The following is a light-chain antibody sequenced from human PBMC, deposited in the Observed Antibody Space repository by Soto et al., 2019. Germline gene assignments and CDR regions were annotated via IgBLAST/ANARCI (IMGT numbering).Light chain of an antibody. CDR2: GAF. CDR3: QQYNNWPRT. Sequence: EIVMTQSPATLYVSPGERATLSCRASQSVSSNLAWYQQKPGQAPRLLIYGAFTRATGIPARFSGFGSGTKFTLTISSLQSEDFGVYFCQQYNNWPRTFGQGTKVEIK. J-gene: IGKJ1*01. CDR1: QSVSSN. V-gene: IGKV3-15*01.